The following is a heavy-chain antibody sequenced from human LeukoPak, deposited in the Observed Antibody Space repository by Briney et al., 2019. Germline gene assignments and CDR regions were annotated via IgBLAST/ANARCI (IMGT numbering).Heavy chain of an antibody. D-gene: IGHD3-10*01. Sequence: SETLSLTCTVSGVSISNSGYYWGWIRQPPGKGLEWIGSIYYSGRTYYNPSLKSRVTISVDTSKNQFSLRLSSVTAADTAVYYCASTFYYNSGTYPRGLGYWGQGSLVTVSS. CDR1: GVSISNSGYY. CDR3: ASTFYYNSGTYPRGLGY. J-gene: IGHJ4*02. CDR2: IYYSGRT. V-gene: IGHV4-39*01.